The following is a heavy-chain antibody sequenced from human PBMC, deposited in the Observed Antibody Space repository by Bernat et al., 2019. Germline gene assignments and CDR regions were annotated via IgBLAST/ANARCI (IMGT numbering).Heavy chain of an antibody. CDR3: ARAHYDFWSGYLQYYYYMDV. V-gene: IGHV1-18*01. CDR2: ISAYNGNT. D-gene: IGHD3-3*01. Sequence: QVQLVQSGAEVKKPGASVKVSCKASGYTFTSYGISWVRQAPGQGLEWMGWISAYNGNTNYAQKLQGSVTMTTDTSTSTAYMELRSLRSDDTAVYYCARAHYDFWSGYLQYYYYMDVWGKGTTVTVSS. J-gene: IGHJ6*03. CDR1: GYTFTSYG.